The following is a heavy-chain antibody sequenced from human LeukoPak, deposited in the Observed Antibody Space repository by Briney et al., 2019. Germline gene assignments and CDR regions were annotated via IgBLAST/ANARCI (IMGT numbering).Heavy chain of an antibody. V-gene: IGHV1-69*05. D-gene: IGHD3-3*01. CDR3: ASFTRVFGVVIGGYYFDY. Sequence: GASVKVSCKASGYTFTSYYMLWVRQAPGQGLEWMGGIIPIFGTANYAQKFQGRVTITTDESTSTAYMELSSLRSEDTAVYYCASFTRVFGVVIGGYYFDYWGQGTLVTVSS. J-gene: IGHJ4*02. CDR1: GYTFTSYY. CDR2: IIPIFGTA.